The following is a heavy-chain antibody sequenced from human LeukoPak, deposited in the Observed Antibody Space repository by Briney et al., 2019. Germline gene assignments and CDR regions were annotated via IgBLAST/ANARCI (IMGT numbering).Heavy chain of an antibody. Sequence: PSETLSLTCTVSGGSISSGGYYWSWIRQPPGKGLEWIGYIYHSGSTYYNPSLKSRVTISVDTSKNQFSLKLSSVTAADTAVYYCANTPTGYCSSTSCPPGFDPWGQGTLVTVSS. V-gene: IGHV4-30-2*03. CDR2: IYHSGST. CDR1: GGSISSGGYY. D-gene: IGHD2-2*01. J-gene: IGHJ5*02. CDR3: ANTPTGYCSSTSCPPGFDP.